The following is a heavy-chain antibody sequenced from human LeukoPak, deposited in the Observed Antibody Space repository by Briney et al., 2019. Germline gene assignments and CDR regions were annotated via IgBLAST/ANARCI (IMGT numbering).Heavy chain of an antibody. J-gene: IGHJ4*02. CDR3: ARESDTEGLDY. Sequence: ASVKVSCKASGCTFTSYYMHWVRRAPGQGLEWMGIINPSGGSTSYAQKFQGRVTMTRDTSTSTVYMELSSLRSEDTAVYYCARESDTEGLDYWGQGTLVTVSS. CDR2: INPSGGST. CDR1: GCTFTSYY. V-gene: IGHV1-46*01.